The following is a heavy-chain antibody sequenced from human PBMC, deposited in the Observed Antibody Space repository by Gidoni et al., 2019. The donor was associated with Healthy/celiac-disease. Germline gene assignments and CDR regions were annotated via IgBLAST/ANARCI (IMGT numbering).Heavy chain of an antibody. CDR3: AKDLGQWLVRGYGMDV. V-gene: IGHV3-30*18. Sequence: QVQLVESGGGVVQPGRSLRLSCAASGFTFSSYGMHWVRQAPGKGLEWVAVISYDGSNKYYADSVKGRFTISRDNSKNTLYLQMNSLRAEDTAVYYCAKDLGQWLVRGYGMDVWGQGTTVTVSS. J-gene: IGHJ6*02. CDR2: ISYDGSNK. D-gene: IGHD6-19*01. CDR1: GFTFSSYG.